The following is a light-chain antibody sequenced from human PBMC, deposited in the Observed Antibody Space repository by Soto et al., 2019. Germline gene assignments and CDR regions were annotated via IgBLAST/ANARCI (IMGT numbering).Light chain of an antibody. V-gene: IGLV2-8*01. CDR2: EVS. CDR1: SSDVGCYNY. Sequence: QSALTQPPSASGSPGQSVTISCTGTSSDVGCYNYISWYQQRPGKAPKLIIYEVSKRPSGVPDRLSGFKYGNTASLTVSGLQAEDEADYYCSSYAGNSRYVFGTGTQLTVL. J-gene: IGLJ1*01. CDR3: SSYAGNSRYV.